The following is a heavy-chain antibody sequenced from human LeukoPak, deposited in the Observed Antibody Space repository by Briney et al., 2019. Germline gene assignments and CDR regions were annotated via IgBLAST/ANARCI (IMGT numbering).Heavy chain of an antibody. J-gene: IGHJ4*02. V-gene: IGHV3-15*01. Sequence: GGSLRLSCAASGFTFSSYWMSWVRQAPGKGLEWVGRIKSKTDGGTTDYAAPVKGRFTISRDDSENTLYLQMNSLETEDTAVYYCTRYYNSGGSQYYFDYWGQGTLVTVSS. CDR2: IKSKTDGGTT. CDR3: TRYYNSGGSQYYFDY. D-gene: IGHD3-22*01. CDR1: GFTFSSYW.